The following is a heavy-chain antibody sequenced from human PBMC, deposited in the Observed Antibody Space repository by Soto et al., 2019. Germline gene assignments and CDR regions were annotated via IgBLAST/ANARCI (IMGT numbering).Heavy chain of an antibody. V-gene: IGHV1-18*04. Sequence: ASVKVSCKASGYTFTSYGISWVRQAPGQGLEWMGWISAYNGNTNYAQKLQGRVTMTTDTSTSTAYMELRSLRSDDTAVYYCARVFGNDFWSGYYYYYYGMDVWGQGTTVTV. CDR1: GYTFTSYG. D-gene: IGHD3-3*01. CDR3: ARVFGNDFWSGYYYYYYGMDV. J-gene: IGHJ6*02. CDR2: ISAYNGNT.